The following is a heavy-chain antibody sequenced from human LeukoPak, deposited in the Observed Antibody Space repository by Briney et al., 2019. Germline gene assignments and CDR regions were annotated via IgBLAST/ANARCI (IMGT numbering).Heavy chain of an antibody. CDR3: ARGMGDFWSGSQLAVAFDI. CDR2: IIPILGTA. V-gene: IGHV1-69*05. D-gene: IGHD3-3*01. J-gene: IGHJ3*02. CDR1: GGTFSSYA. Sequence: SVKVSCKASGGTFSSYAISWVRQAPGQGLEWMGGIIPILGTANYAQKFQGRVTITTDESTSTAYMELSSLRSEDTAVYYCARGMGDFWSGSQLAVAFDIWGQGTMATVSS.